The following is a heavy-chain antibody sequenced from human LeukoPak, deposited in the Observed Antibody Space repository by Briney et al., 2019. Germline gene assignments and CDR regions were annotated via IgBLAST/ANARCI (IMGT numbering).Heavy chain of an antibody. D-gene: IGHD4-17*01. V-gene: IGHV4-4*07. J-gene: IGHJ5*02. CDR3: ARVKTTMTTMDWFDP. CDR1: GGSISSYY. Sequence: SETLSLTCTVSGGSISSYYWSWIRQPAGKGLKWIGRIYTSGSTNYNPSLKSRVTMSVDTSKNQFSLKLSSVTAADTAVYYCARVKTTMTTMDWFDPWGQGTLVTVSS. CDR2: IYTSGST.